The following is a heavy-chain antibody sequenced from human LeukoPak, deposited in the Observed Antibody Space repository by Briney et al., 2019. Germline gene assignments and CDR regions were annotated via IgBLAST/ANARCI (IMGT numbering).Heavy chain of an antibody. CDR2: ISSSSSTI. D-gene: IGHD3-22*01. J-gene: IGHJ5*02. Sequence: GGSLRLSCAASGFTFSSYSMNWVRQAPGKGLEWVSYISSSSSTIYYADSVKGRFTISRDNAKNSLYLQMNSLRAEDTAVYYCARDPGLYDSSGYYPNWFDPWGQGTLVTVSS. CDR3: ARDPGLYDSSGYYPNWFDP. V-gene: IGHV3-48*01. CDR1: GFTFSSYS.